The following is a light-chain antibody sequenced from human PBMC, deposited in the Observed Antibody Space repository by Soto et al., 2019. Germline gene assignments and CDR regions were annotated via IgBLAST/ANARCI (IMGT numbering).Light chain of an antibody. V-gene: IGKV3-20*01. J-gene: IGKJ1*01. CDR2: GAS. CDR3: QQYRSSSGT. Sequence: EIVLTQSPGTLSLSPGERATLSCRASQSVSSSYLAWYQQKPGQAPRLLIYGASSRATGIPDRFSGGGSGTDFTLPSSRLEPEDVAVYYCQQYRSSSGTFGQGTKVEFK. CDR1: QSVSSSY.